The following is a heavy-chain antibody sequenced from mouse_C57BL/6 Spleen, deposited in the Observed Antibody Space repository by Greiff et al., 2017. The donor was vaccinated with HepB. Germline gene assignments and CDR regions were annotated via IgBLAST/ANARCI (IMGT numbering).Heavy chain of an antibody. V-gene: IGHV3-2*02. J-gene: IGHJ2*01. CDR2: ISYSGST. CDR1: GYSITSGYG. Sequence: VQLKQSGPGLVKPSQSLSLTCTVTGYSITSGYGWNWIRQFPGNKLEWMGYISYSGSTNYNPSLKSRISITRATSKNQFFLQLNSVTTEDTATYDCARTARIKYWGQGTTLTVSS. D-gene: IGHD1-2*01. CDR3: ARTARIKY.